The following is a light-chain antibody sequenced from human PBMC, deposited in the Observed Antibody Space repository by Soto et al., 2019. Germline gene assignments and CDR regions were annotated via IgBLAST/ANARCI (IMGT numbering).Light chain of an antibody. CDR1: QTVRNNY. CDR2: DAS. V-gene: IGKV3-20*01. Sequence: EFVLTQSPGTLSLSPGERATLSCRASQTVRNNYLAWYQQKPGQAPRLLIYDASSRATGIPDRFSGGGSGTEFTLTINSLQSEDFAVYYCQQYNNWPPITFGQGTRLEI. CDR3: QQYNNWPPIT. J-gene: IGKJ5*01.